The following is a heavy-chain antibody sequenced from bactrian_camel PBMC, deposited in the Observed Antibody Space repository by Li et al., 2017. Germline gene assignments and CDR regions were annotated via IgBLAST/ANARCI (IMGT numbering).Heavy chain of an antibody. V-gene: IGHV3S40*01. CDR2: IISGGSIT. D-gene: IGHD4*01. Sequence: QLVESGGGLVQPGGSLRLPCAASGFTFGHYDMGWVRQAPGKGLEWVSGIISGGSITSYAVPVKGRFTISRDNAKNTVYLQMNSLKPEDTAVYYCVTVSDGVPYDWGQGTQVTVS. CDR1: GFTFGHYD. J-gene: IGHJ4*01. CDR3: VTVSDGVPYD.